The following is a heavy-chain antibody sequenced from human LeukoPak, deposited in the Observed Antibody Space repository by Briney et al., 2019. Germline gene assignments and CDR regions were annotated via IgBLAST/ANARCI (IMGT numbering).Heavy chain of an antibody. V-gene: IGHV3-7*03. CDR2: IKRDGSDN. CDR3: AKSSEYNNYGIDY. J-gene: IGHJ4*02. CDR1: GFTFSNYW. Sequence: GGSLRLSCAASGFTFSNYWMSWVRQAPGKGLEWVANIKRDGSDNYYVGSVEGRFTISRDNSKSTLYLQLSSLRAEDTALYYCAKSSEYNNYGIDYWGQGTLVTVSS. D-gene: IGHD4-11*01.